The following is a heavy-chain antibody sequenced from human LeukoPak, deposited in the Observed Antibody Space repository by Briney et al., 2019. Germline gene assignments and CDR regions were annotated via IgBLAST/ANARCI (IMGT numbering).Heavy chain of an antibody. V-gene: IGHV3-21*01. D-gene: IGHD1-26*01. CDR1: GFTFSSYG. J-gene: IGHJ6*03. CDR2: IGTSGSYI. Sequence: GGSLRLSCVASGFTFSSYGMNWVRQAPGRGLEWVSSIGTSGSYIYYTDSVKGRFTISRDNAKNSLYLQMNSLRAEDTAVYYCAKEGGVYSTPYYMDVWGKGPRSPSP. CDR3: AKEGGVYSTPYYMDV.